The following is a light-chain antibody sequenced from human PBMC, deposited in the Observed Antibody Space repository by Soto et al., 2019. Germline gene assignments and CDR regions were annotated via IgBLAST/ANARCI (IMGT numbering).Light chain of an antibody. Sequence: QSALTQPPSASGSPGQSVTISCTGTSSDVGGYNYVSWYQQHPGKVPKLMIYEVSKRPSGVPDRFSGSKSDNTASLTVSGLQAEDEADYYCSSYAGSNNVFGTGTKLTV. V-gene: IGLV2-8*01. CDR3: SSYAGSNNV. CDR1: SSDVGGYNY. J-gene: IGLJ1*01. CDR2: EVS.